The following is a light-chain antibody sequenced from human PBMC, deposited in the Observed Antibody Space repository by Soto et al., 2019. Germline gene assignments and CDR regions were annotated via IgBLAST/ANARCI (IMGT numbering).Light chain of an antibody. CDR1: QTIVSW. J-gene: IGKJ2*01. V-gene: IGKV1-5*03. CDR2: MAS. CDR3: QQYNSYPKT. Sequence: DVQMTQSPSTLSASIGDTVTITCRASQTIVSWLAWYQQKPGRPPKLLIYMASILESGVSSRFSGRGSGTEFTLTISGLRPDDLGTYYSQQYNSYPKTFGEGTKLDI.